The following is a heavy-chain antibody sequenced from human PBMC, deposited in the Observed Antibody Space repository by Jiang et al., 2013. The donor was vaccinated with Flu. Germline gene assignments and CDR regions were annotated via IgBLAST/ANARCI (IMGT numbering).Heavy chain of an antibody. V-gene: IGHV4-59*11. Sequence: GLVKPSETLSLTCTVSGGSISSHYWSWIRQPPGKGLEWIGHIYYSGTTNYNPSLKSRVTISVDTSKNQFSLRLSSVTAADTAVFYCARGVGFPFYYFDYWGQGTLVTVSS. CDR1: GGSISSHY. D-gene: IGHD1-26*01. CDR2: IYYSGTT. CDR3: ARGVGFPFYYFDY. J-gene: IGHJ4*02.